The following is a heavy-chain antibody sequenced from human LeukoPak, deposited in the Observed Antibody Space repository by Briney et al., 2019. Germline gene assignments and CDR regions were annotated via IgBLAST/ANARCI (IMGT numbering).Heavy chain of an antibody. V-gene: IGHV3-23*01. D-gene: IGHD6-19*01. CDR1: GFIFSSYA. Sequence: PGGSLRLSCAASGFIFSSYAMSWGRQAPGKGREGVSVISGSGGNTYYADSVKGRFTISRDNSKNALYLQMNSLRAEDTAVYYCAKGGWSSFFDYWGQGTLVTVSS. J-gene: IGHJ4*02. CDR2: ISGSGGNT. CDR3: AKGGWSSFFDY.